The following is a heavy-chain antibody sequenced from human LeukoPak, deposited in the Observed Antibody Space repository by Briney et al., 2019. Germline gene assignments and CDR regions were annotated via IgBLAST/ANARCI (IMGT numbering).Heavy chain of an antibody. CDR3: AGDHNCGGDCYSGMDV. Sequence: GGSLRLSCAASGFTVSTIYMSWVRQAPGKGLEWVSVIYSGGSTYYADSVKGRFTISRDNSKNTVYLQMNSLRAEDTAVYYCAGDHNCGGDCYSGMDVWGKGITVTVSS. J-gene: IGHJ6*04. CDR1: GFTVSTIY. CDR2: IYSGGST. V-gene: IGHV3-53*01. D-gene: IGHD2-21*02.